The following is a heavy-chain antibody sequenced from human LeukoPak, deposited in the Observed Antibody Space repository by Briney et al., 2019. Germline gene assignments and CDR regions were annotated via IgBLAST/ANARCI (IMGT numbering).Heavy chain of an antibody. D-gene: IGHD6-13*01. CDR3: EKDIATAGHLAFDY. V-gene: IGHV3-21*01. CDR1: GFTFSIYT. J-gene: IGHJ4*02. CDR2: ISTSSYYI. Sequence: GGSLSLFCAPSGFTFSIYTMNWVRQARGRALEWVSSISTSSYYIYYADSVKGRFTISRDNAKNSLFLQMNSLRAEDTAVYYCEKDIATAGHLAFDYWGQGTLVTASS.